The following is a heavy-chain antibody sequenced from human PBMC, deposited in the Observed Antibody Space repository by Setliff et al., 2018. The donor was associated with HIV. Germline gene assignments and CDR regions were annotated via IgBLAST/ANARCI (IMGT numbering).Heavy chain of an antibody. CDR2: IWHDGNNK. Sequence: ASGFTFSSYVMHWVRQAPGKGLEWVAVIWHDGNNKNYADSVNGRFTISRDNSKNNLYLQMNSLSPEDTAVYYCAKVGREYSGYDFTFDYWGQGTLVTVSS. CDR3: AKVGREYSGYDFTFDY. D-gene: IGHD5-12*01. V-gene: IGHV3-33*03. J-gene: IGHJ4*02. CDR1: GFTFSSYV.